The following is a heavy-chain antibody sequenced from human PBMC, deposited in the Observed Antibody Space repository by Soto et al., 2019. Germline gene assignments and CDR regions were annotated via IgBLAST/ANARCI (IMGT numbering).Heavy chain of an antibody. J-gene: IGHJ4*02. V-gene: IGHV3-23*01. CDR2: ISGSGGST. CDR1: GFTFSSYA. CDR3: AKDRSPLANPPAMFDY. Sequence: GGSLRLSCAASGFTFSSYAMSWVRQAPGKGLEWVSAISGSGGSTYYADSVKGRFTISRDNSKNTLYLQMNSLRAEDTAVYYCAKDRSPLANPPAMFDYWGQGTLVTVSS. D-gene: IGHD2-2*01.